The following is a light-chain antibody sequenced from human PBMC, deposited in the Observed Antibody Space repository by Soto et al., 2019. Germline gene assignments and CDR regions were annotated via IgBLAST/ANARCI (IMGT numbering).Light chain of an antibody. CDR1: SSDVGAYNY. J-gene: IGLJ1*01. Sequence: QSVLTQPASVSGSHGQSITISCTGTSSDVGAYNYVSWYQHHPDKAPKLIIYDVNNRPSGVSKRFSGSKSGNTASLTISGLQAEDEADYYCSSFAGSSTFEVFGTGTKVTVL. CDR2: DVN. CDR3: SSFAGSSTFEV. V-gene: IGLV2-14*01.